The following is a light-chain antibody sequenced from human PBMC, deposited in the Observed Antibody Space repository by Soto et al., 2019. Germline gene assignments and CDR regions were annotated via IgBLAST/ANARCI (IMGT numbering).Light chain of an antibody. Sequence: EILMTQSPATLSVSPGERATLSCTASQHITSNLAWYQHKPGQAPRVLIDGATTRATGNPDRFMGSGSGTEFTLTISSLQSEDIPGYYGQQYNNWLWTFGQGTKVDIK. V-gene: IGKV3-15*01. CDR2: GAT. CDR3: QQYNNWLWT. CDR1: QHITSN. J-gene: IGKJ1*01.